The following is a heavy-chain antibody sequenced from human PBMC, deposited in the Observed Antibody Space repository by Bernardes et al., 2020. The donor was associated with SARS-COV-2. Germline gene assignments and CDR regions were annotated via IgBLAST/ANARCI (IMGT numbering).Heavy chain of an antibody. CDR1: GYSFTSYW. J-gene: IGHJ3*02. V-gene: IGHV5-51*01. Sequence: GESLKISCKGSGYSFTSYWIGWVRQMPGKGLEWMGIIYPGDSDTRYSPSFQGQVTISADKSISTAYLQWSSLKASDTAMYYCARPPSLGWDSSGNRDAFDIWGQGTMVTVSS. CDR2: IYPGDSDT. CDR3: ARPPSLGWDSSGNRDAFDI. D-gene: IGHD3-22*01.